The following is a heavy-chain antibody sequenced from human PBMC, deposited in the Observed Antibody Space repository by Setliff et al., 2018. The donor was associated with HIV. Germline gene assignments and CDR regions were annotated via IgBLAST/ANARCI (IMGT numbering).Heavy chain of an antibody. J-gene: IGHJ6*02. CDR2: INPNSGGT. V-gene: IGHV1-2*02. D-gene: IGHD3-16*01. CDR3: ARARGVGGHFYYYGMDV. Sequence: GASVKVSCKASGYTFTGYYMHWARQAPGQGLEWMGWINPNSGGTNYAQKFQGRVTMTRDTSVSTAYMELSRLRSDDTAVYYCARARGVGGHFYYYGMDVWGQGTTVTVSS. CDR1: GYTFTGYY.